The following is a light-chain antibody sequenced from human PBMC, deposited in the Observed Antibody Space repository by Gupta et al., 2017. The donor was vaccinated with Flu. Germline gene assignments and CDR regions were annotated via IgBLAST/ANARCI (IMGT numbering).Light chain of an antibody. V-gene: IGKV3-20*01. CDR2: GAS. Sequence: EIVLTQSPGTLSLSPGERATLSCRASQSVSSSYLAWYQQKPGQAPRLLIYGASSRATGIPDRFSGSGSGTDFTLTISRLEPEEFAVYYCQQYGSSRSITFGQGTRLEIK. CDR1: QSVSSSY. CDR3: QQYGSSRSIT. J-gene: IGKJ5*01.